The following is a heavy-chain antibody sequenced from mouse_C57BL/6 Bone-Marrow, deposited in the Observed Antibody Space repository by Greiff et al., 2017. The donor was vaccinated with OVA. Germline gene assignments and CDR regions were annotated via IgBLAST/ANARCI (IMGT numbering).Heavy chain of an antibody. J-gene: IGHJ1*03. CDR1: GYTFTSYW. D-gene: IGHD3-2*01. CDR2: IDPSDSYT. CDR3: ARYGDSFTPYWYFDV. Sequence: QVQLQQPGAELVKPGASVKLSCKASGYTFTSYWMQWVKQRPGQGLEWIGEIDPSDSYTNYNQKFKGKATLTVDTSSSTAYMQLSSLTSEDSSVYYCARYGDSFTPYWYFDVWGTGTTVTVSS. V-gene: IGHV1-50*01.